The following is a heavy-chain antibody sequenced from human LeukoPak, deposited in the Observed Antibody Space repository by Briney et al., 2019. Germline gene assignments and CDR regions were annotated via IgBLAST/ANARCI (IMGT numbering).Heavy chain of an antibody. J-gene: IGHJ4*02. CDR1: GYTFTSYG. Sequence: ASVKVSCKASGYTFTSYGISWVRQAPGQGLEWMGWINPNSGGTNYAQNFQGRVTMTRDTSISTAYMELSRLRSDDTAVYYCARSANPATAFDYWGQGTLVTVSS. V-gene: IGHV1-2*02. CDR2: INPNSGGT. CDR3: ARSANPATAFDY. D-gene: IGHD2-21*02.